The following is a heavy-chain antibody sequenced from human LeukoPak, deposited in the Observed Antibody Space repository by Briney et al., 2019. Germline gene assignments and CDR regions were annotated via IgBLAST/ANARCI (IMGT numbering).Heavy chain of an antibody. V-gene: IGHV3-74*01. CDR3: ARMLSLNMDWFDP. D-gene: IGHD1-26*01. J-gene: IGHJ5*02. CDR2: INSDGSST. Sequence: PGGSLRLSCAASGFTFSSYWMHWVRQAPGKGLVWVSRINSDGSSTNYADSVKGRFTISRDNAQNTLYLQMNSLRAEDTAVYYCARMLSLNMDWFDPWGQGTLVTVSS. CDR1: GFTFSSYW.